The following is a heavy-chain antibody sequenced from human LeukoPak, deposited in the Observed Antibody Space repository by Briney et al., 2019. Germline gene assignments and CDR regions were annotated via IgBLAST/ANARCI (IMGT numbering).Heavy chain of an antibody. D-gene: IGHD2-8*01. CDR3: ANGYCTNGVCYPYYYYYMDV. J-gene: IGHJ6*03. CDR1: GFIFSSYW. CDR2: IKQDGSEK. Sequence: GGSLRLSCAASGFIFSSYWMSWVRQAPGKGLEWVANIKQDGSEKHYVDSVKGRFTISRDNANNSLYLQMNSLRVEDTAVYYCANGYCTNGVCYPYYYYYMDVWGKGTTVTVSS. V-gene: IGHV3-7*01.